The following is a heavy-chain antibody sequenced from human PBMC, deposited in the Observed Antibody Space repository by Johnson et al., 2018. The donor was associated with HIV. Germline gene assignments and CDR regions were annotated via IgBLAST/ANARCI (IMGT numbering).Heavy chain of an antibody. CDR2: ISSSGSTI. V-gene: IGHV3-11*04. D-gene: IGHD1-26*01. CDR1: GFTFSDYY. J-gene: IGHJ3*02. CDR3: ASAAYSGSYHAAFDI. Sequence: QVQLVESGGGLVKPGGSLRLSCAGSGFTFSDYYMSWIRQAPGKGLAWVSYISSSGSTIYYADSVKGRFTISRDNAKNSMYPQMNSLRAEDTAVYYCASAAYSGSYHAAFDIWGQGTMVTVSS.